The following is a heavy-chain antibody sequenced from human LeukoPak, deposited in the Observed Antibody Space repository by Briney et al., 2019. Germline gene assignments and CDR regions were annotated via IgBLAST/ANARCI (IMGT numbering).Heavy chain of an antibody. V-gene: IGHV4-59*01. CDR2: IYNSGST. CDR1: GGSFSSFY. D-gene: IGHD3-16*01. CDR3: TRGAGWLIDY. Sequence: SETLSLTCTVSGGSFSSFYWSWVRQPPGQGLEWIGFIYNSGSTNYSPSLKSRVTISVDTSKNHFSLKLNSVTTADTAVYYCTRGAGWLIDYWGQGILVTVSS. J-gene: IGHJ4*02.